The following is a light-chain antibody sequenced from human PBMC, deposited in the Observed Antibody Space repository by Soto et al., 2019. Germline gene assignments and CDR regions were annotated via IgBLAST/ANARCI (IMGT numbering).Light chain of an antibody. J-gene: IGLJ1*01. CDR1: SSDVGDYNY. V-gene: IGLV2-14*01. CDR3: ISYTTSSSLRV. CDR2: DVS. Sequence: QSALTQPASVSGSPGQSITISCTGTSSDVGDYNYVSWYQQHPGKAPKLMIYDVSNRPSGVSNRFSGSKSGNTASLTISWLQAEDEADYYCISYTTSSSLRVFGTGTKLTVL.